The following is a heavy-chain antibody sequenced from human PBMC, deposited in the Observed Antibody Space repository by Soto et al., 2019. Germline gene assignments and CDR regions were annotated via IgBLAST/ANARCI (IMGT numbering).Heavy chain of an antibody. CDR2: INSVGSST. Sequence: EVQLVESGGGLVQPGGSLRLSCAASGFTFSSYWMHWVRQAPGKGLVWVSRINSVGSSTNYADSVKGRFTISRDNAKNTLYLQMKSLRAEDTAVYYCARLPYCSGGSCYVLAYDIWGQGTMVTVSS. J-gene: IGHJ3*02. CDR3: ARLPYCSGGSCYVLAYDI. CDR1: GFTFSSYW. V-gene: IGHV3-74*01. D-gene: IGHD2-15*01.